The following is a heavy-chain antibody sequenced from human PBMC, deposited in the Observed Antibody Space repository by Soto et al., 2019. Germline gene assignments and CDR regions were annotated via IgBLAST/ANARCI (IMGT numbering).Heavy chain of an antibody. D-gene: IGHD2-21*01. CDR3: AGSLLQSDF. CDR2: INPNGGST. J-gene: IGHJ1*01. Sequence: QVQLVQSGAEVKKPGASVKVSCKASGYIFIHYYIHWVRQAPGQGLEWMAIINPNGGSTNSAQKFQGRVTVTRDTSTRPVSMARNSLGSDDTGVYSCAGSLLQSDFWGPGNRVSVSS. CDR1: GYIFIHYY. V-gene: IGHV1-46*01.